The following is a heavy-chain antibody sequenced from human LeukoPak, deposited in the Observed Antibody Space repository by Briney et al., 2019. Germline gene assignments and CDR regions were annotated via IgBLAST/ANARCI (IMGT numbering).Heavy chain of an antibody. V-gene: IGHV1-2*02. CDR2: INSNTGDT. J-gene: IGHJ4*02. CDR3: ARGRWLQLWGDY. CDR1: GYTFTDYY. Sequence: ASVKVSCKASGYTFTDYYIHWVRQAPGQRPEWMGWINSNTGDTKYAQKFQDRVTLTHDTTISTAYMELSRLESDDTAVFYCARGRWLQLWGDYWGQGTPLTVSS. D-gene: IGHD5-18*01.